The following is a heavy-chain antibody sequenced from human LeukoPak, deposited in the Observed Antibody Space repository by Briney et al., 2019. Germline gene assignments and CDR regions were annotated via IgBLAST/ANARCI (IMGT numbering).Heavy chain of an antibody. V-gene: IGHV3-53*01. J-gene: IGHJ4*02. D-gene: IGHD3-22*01. CDR1: GFTVNNNY. CDR3: ALGSANYDSSDFDC. Sequence: GGSLRLSCAASGFTVNNNYMSWVRQAPGRGLEWVSVIYSGGYTYYAGSVKGRFTISRDNSKNTLYLQMNSLRAEDTAVYYCALGSANYDSSDFDCWGQGTLVTVSS. CDR2: IYSGGYT.